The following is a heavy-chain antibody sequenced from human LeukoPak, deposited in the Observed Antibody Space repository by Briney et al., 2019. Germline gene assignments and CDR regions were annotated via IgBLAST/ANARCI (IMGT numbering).Heavy chain of an antibody. V-gene: IGHV3-9*01. J-gene: IGHJ4*02. CDR2: ISWRSDII. CDR3: GKGGYGSNNYYATHIDF. CDR1: GFRFDDYV. Sequence: GGSLRLSCVASGFRFDDYVMHWVRHTPGKGLEWVASISWRSDIIGYADSVKGRCTISRDNAKNSLYLQMNSLRDEDTALYYCGKGGYGSNNYYATHIDFWGQGTLVAVSS. D-gene: IGHD3-10*01.